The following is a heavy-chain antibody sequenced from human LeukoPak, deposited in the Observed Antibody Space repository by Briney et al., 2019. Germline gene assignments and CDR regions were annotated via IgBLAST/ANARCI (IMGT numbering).Heavy chain of an antibody. J-gene: IGHJ4*02. D-gene: IGHD3-16*02. Sequence: GESLKISCKGSGYPFTSYWIGWVRQLPGKGLEWMGIIYPGDSDTRYSPSFQGQVTISADKSISTAYLQWSSLKASDTAMYYCARHDYVWGSYRYIDYWGQGTLVTVSS. V-gene: IGHV5-51*01. CDR1: GYPFTSYW. CDR3: ARHDYVWGSYRYIDY. CDR2: IYPGDSDT.